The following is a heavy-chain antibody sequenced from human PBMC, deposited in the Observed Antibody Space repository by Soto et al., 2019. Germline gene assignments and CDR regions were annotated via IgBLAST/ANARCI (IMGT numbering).Heavy chain of an antibody. D-gene: IGHD6-6*01. CDR1: GYTFTGYY. CDR2: INPNSGGT. Sequence: ASVNVSCKASGYTFTGYYMHWVRQAPGQGLEWMGWINPNSGGTNYAQKFQGWVTMTRDTSISTAYMELSRLRSDDTAVYYCARSSIAARPGAFDIWGQGTMVTVSS. CDR3: ARSSIAARPGAFDI. V-gene: IGHV1-2*04. J-gene: IGHJ3*02.